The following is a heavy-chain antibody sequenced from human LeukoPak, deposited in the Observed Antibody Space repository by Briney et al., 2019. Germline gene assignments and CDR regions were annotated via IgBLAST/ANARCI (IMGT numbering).Heavy chain of an antibody. V-gene: IGHV4-59*08. J-gene: IGHJ4*02. CDR1: GVSISSYY. CDR2: FYSGST. Sequence: SETLSLTCTDSGVSISSYYWSWIRQPPGKGLEWIGYFYSGSTSYNVSLKSRVTISVDTSKNQVSLKLSSVTAADTAVYYCARSDCTSGVCYSFDFWGQGTLVSVSS. CDR3: ARSDCTSGVCYSFDF. D-gene: IGHD2-8*01.